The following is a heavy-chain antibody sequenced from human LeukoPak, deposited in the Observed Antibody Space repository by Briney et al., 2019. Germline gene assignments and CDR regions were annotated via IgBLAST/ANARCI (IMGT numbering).Heavy chain of an antibody. CDR3: ARDSTGSGWDY. Sequence: ASVKVSCKASGYTFIRNYIHWVRQAPGQGLEWMGIINPSSVSTSYAQKFQGRVTMTGDMSTSTVYMELSSLRFEDTAVYYCARDSTGSGWDYWGQGTLVTVSS. V-gene: IGHV1-46*01. CDR2: INPSSVST. D-gene: IGHD6-19*01. CDR1: GYTFIRNY. J-gene: IGHJ4*02.